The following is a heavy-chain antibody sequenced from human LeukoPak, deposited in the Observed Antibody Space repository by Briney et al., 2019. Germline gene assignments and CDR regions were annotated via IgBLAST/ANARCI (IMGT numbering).Heavy chain of an antibody. CDR3: ARGGGLDV. CDR2: INHNGNVN. D-gene: IGHD3/OR15-3a*01. V-gene: IGHV3-7*03. Sequence: GGSLRLSCAASGFTFSSYWMNWARQAPGKGLEWVASINHNGNVNYYVDSVKGRFTISRDNAKNSLYLQMSNLRAEDTAVYFCARGGGLDVWGQGTLVTVSS. CDR1: GFTFSSYW. J-gene: IGHJ4*02.